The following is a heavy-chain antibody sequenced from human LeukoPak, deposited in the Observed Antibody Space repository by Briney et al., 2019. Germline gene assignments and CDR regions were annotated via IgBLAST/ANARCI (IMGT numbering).Heavy chain of an antibody. J-gene: IGHJ4*02. Sequence: GGSLRLSCAASGFTFSSYAMSWVRQAPGKGLEWVSAISGSGGSTYYADSVKGRFTISRDNSKNTLYLQMNSLRAEDTAVYYCAKDLVDYDILTGDYYWGQGTLVTVSS. CDR3: AKDLVDYDILTGDYY. CDR2: ISGSGGST. CDR1: GFTFSSYA. D-gene: IGHD3-9*01. V-gene: IGHV3-23*01.